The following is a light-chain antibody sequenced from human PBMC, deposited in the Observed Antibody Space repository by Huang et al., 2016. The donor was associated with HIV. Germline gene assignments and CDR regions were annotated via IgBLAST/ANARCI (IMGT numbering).Light chain of an antibody. V-gene: IGKV1-33*01. CDR1: QDITNH. CDR3: QQYDNLQLS. CDR2: AAS. J-gene: IGKJ4*01. Sequence: DIQPTQSPSSLSASEGDRVTITCQASQDITNHLNWYQQKPGKAPKLLIYAASTLETGVPSRFSGSGSGTDFTFTIASLQPEDVATYYCQQYDNLQLSFGGGTKVEIK.